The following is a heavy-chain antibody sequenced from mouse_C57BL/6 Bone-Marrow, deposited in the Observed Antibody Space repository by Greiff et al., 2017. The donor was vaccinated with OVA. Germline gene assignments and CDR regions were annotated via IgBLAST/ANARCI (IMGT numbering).Heavy chain of an antibody. CDR1: GFNIKDDY. J-gene: IGHJ3*01. D-gene: IGHD2-1*01. Sequence: EVQVVESGAELVRPGASVKLSCTASGFNIKDDYMHWVKQRPEQGLAWIGWIDPENGDTEYASKFQGKATITADTSSNTAYLQLSSLTSEDTAVYYCTFYWGFAYWGQGTLVTVSA. CDR3: TFYWGFAY. CDR2: IDPENGDT. V-gene: IGHV14-4*01.